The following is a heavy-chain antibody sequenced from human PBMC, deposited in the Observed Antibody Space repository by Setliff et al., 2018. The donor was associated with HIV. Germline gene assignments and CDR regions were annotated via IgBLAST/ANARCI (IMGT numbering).Heavy chain of an antibody. CDR1: GGTFSSYG. CDR3: ARGPRSSSWYLYYYYGMDV. V-gene: IGHV1-69*05. CDR2: IIPMFGTG. D-gene: IGHD6-13*01. J-gene: IGHJ6*02. Sequence: ASVKVSCKTSGGTFSSYGISWVRQAPGQGLEWMGGIIPMFGTGFYAQKFQGRVTITTDESRSTAYMELSSLRSEDTAVYYCARGPRSSSWYLYYYYGMDVWGQGTTVTVSS.